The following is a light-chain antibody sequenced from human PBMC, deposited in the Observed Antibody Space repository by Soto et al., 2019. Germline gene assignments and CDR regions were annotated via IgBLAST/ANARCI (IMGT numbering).Light chain of an antibody. V-gene: IGKV3-20*01. CDR3: QQYGTSPWT. Sequence: EIVWTQSPGTLSLFAGERATLSCRATQSISSNYLAWYQQKPGQAPRLLIYIASRRATGIPDRFSGSGSGTDFTLTISRLEPEDSALYYCQQYGTSPWTFGQGTKVDIK. J-gene: IGKJ1*01. CDR2: IAS. CDR1: QSISSNY.